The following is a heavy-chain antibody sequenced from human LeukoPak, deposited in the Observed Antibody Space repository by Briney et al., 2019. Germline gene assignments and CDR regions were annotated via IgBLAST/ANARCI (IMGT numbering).Heavy chain of an antibody. D-gene: IGHD5-24*01. J-gene: IGHJ4*02. Sequence: GASVKVSCKASGYIFTTYGISWVRQAPGQGLEWMGGIIPIFGTANYAQKFQGRVTITADESTSTAYMELSSLRSEDTAVYYCARGVEMATIPCYFDYWGQGTLVTVSS. CDR1: GYIFTTYG. V-gene: IGHV1-69*13. CDR3: ARGVEMATIPCYFDY. CDR2: IIPIFGTA.